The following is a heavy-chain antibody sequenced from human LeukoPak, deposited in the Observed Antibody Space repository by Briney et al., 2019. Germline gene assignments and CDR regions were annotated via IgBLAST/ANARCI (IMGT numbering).Heavy chain of an antibody. J-gene: IGHJ4*02. V-gene: IGHV3-53*01. Sequence: PGGSLRLSCAAYGLTVSSECLAWVRQAPGKGLEWISVIYGAGATYYADSVEGRFTISRDTYNNALYLQMNSLRVEDTAVYHCARLLPASRHYFDYWGRGTPVTVSS. CDR3: ARLLPASRHYFDY. CDR1: GLTVSSEC. D-gene: IGHD6-6*01. CDR2: IYGAGAT.